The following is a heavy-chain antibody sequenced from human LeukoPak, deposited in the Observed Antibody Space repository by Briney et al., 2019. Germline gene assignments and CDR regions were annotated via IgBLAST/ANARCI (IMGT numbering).Heavy chain of an antibody. CDR3: ARGRYCSSTSCYPDY. Sequence: GGSLRLSCTASGFTFDDYAMHWVRQAPGKGLEWVSGISWNSGSIGYADSVRGRFTISRDNAKNSVYLQMNSLRAEDTAVYYCARGRYCSSTSCYPDYWGQGTLVTVSS. CDR2: ISWNSGSI. D-gene: IGHD2-2*01. J-gene: IGHJ4*02. V-gene: IGHV3-9*01. CDR1: GFTFDDYA.